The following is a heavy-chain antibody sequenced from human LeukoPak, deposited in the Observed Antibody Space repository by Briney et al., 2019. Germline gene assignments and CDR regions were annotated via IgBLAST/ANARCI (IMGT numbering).Heavy chain of an antibody. Sequence: ASVKVSCKTSGYTFTNYGVSWVRQAPGQGLEWMGWISAYNGYTNYAQKLQVRVTMTTDTSTSTAYMELRSLTSDDTAVYYCAREYYYDSSGYYYWGRGTLVTVSS. CDR1: GYTFTNYG. CDR2: ISAYNGYT. V-gene: IGHV1-18*01. J-gene: IGHJ4*02. D-gene: IGHD3-22*01. CDR3: AREYYYDSSGYYY.